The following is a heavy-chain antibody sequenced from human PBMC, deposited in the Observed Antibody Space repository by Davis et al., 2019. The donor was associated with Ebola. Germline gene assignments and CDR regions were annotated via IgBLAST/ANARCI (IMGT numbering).Heavy chain of an antibody. CDR3: ARDKIAVAGIFDY. D-gene: IGHD6-19*01. CDR1: GGSFSGYY. J-gene: IGHJ4*02. CDR2: IYYSGST. V-gene: IGHV4-59*01. Sequence: SETLSLTCAVYGGSFSGYYWSWIRQPPGKGLEWIGYIYYSGSTNYNPSLKSRVTISVDTSKNQFSLKLSSVTAADTAVYYCARDKIAVAGIFDYWGQGTLVIVSS.